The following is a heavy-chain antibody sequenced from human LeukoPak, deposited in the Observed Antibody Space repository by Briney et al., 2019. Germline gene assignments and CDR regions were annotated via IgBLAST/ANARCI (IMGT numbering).Heavy chain of an antibody. J-gene: IGHJ4*02. CDR3: AKDSPNSSGWQRRFVY. CDR1: GFTFSSYA. Sequence: GGSLRLSCAASGFTFSSYAMSWVRQAPGKGLEWVSAISGSGGSTYYADSVKGRFTISRDNSKNTLYLQMNSLRAEDTAVYYCAKDSPNSSGWQRRFVYWGQGTLVTVSS. D-gene: IGHD6-19*01. CDR2: ISGSGGST. V-gene: IGHV3-23*01.